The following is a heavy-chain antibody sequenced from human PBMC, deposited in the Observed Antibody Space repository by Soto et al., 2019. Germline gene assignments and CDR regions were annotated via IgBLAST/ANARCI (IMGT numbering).Heavy chain of an antibody. CDR3: TRTISTLPGDDY. D-gene: IGHD4-17*01. J-gene: IGHJ4*02. CDR2: IKQDGSER. CDR1: GFTFNRYW. Sequence: EVQLVESGGGLVQPGGSLRLSCAASGFTFNRYWMGWVRQAPGKGPEWLANIKQDGSERYYVDSVKGRFTISRDNVKNSVYLQMNRLRVEDTAVNYCTRTISTLPGDDYWGQGTLVTVSS. V-gene: IGHV3-7*01.